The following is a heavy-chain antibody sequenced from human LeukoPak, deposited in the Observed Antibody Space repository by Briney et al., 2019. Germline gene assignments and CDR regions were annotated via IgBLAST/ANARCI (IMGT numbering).Heavy chain of an antibody. CDR1: GFTVSSNY. V-gene: IGHV3-66*01. J-gene: IGHJ6*02. CDR2: LYSGGST. D-gene: IGHD5-12*01. CDR3: AKEEVARSYYYYYGMDV. Sequence: GGSLRLSCAASGFTVSSNYMSWVRQAPGKGPGGVSALYSGGSTYYADSVKGRFSISRDNSKNSLYLQMNSLRGEDTAVYYCAKEEVARSYYYYYGMDVWGQGTTVTVSS.